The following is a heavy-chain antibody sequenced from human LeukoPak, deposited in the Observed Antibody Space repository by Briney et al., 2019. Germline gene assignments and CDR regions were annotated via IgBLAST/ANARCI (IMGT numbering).Heavy chain of an antibody. V-gene: IGHV3-11*04. CDR2: ISSSGSTI. CDR3: ASRNSSSWSIDP. Sequence: GGSLRLSCAASGFSFGDYYMSWIRQAPGKGLEWVSYISSSGSTIYYVDSVKGRFTISRDNAKNSLYLQMNSLRAEDTAVYYCASRNSSSWSIDPWGQGTLVTVSS. J-gene: IGHJ5*02. CDR1: GFSFGDYY. D-gene: IGHD6-13*01.